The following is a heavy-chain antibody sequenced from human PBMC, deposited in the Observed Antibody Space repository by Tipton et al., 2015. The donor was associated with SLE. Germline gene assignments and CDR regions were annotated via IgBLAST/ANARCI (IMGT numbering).Heavy chain of an antibody. CDR3: VTDFWSGYRRNFDY. CDR1: GFTFNSHS. J-gene: IGHJ4*02. CDR2: ISASSNTI. Sequence: GSLRLSCAGSGFTFNSHSMNWVRQAPGKGLEWVSYISASSNTIYYADSVKGRFTISRDNAKNSLYLQMNSLRAEDTAVYYCVTDFWSGYRRNFDYWGQGTLVTVSS. D-gene: IGHD3-3*01. V-gene: IGHV3-48*01.